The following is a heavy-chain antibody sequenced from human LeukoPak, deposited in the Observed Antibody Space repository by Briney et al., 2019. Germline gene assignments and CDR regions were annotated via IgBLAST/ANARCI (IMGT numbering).Heavy chain of an antibody. J-gene: IGHJ4*02. Sequence: PSETLSLTCTVSGGSIXXXXXXXIRQPPGXXXXWIGYXXXXXSXXXXXXXXXXXXXSVDTSKNQFSLKLSSVTAADTAVYYCARAAGPLAAPDFWGQGTPVTVSS. V-gene: IGHV4-59*01. D-gene: IGHD6-13*01. CDR3: ARAAGPLAAPDF. CDR1: GGSIXXXX. CDR2: XXXXXSX.